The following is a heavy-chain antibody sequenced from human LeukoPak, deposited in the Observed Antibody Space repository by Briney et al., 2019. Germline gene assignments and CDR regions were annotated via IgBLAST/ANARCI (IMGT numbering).Heavy chain of an antibody. V-gene: IGHV1-69*13. J-gene: IGHJ4*02. CDR1: GGTFSSYA. CDR3: ARDTEYYYDL. CDR2: IIPIFGTA. Sequence: SVKVSCKASGGTFSSYAISWVRQAPGQGLEWMGGIIPIFGTANYAQKFQGRVTITADESTSTAYMELSSLRSEDTPLYYCARDTEYYYDLWGQGTLVTVSS. D-gene: IGHD3-22*01.